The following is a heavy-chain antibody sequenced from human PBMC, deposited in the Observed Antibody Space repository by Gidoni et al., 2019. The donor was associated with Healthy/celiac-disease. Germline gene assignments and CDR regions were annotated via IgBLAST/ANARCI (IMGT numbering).Heavy chain of an antibody. CDR2: ISWNSGSI. J-gene: IGHJ3*02. V-gene: IGHV3-9*01. CDR3: AKDISPSDSSGYYVFLGAFDI. CDR1: GFTFDDYA. Sequence: EVQLVESGGGLVQPGRSLRPSCAASGFTFDDYAMNWVRQAPGKGLEWVSGISWNSGSIGYADSVKGRFTISRDNAKNSLYLQMNSLRAEDTALYYCAKDISPSDSSGYYVFLGAFDIWGQGTMVTVSS. D-gene: IGHD3-22*01.